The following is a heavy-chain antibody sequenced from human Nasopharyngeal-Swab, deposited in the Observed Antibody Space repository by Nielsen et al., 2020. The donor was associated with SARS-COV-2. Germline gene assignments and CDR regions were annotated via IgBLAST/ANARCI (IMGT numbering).Heavy chain of an antibody. D-gene: IGHD7-27*01. J-gene: IGHJ4*02. Sequence: SCAASGFTFSDYYMSWNRQAPGKGLENISCISGSGGTIYYGDSMKGRFTISRDNAKNSLYLQMNSLRAEDTAVYYCARDRANWDFDYWGQGTLVTVSS. CDR2: ISGSGGTI. CDR3: ARDRANWDFDY. V-gene: IGHV3-11*04. CDR1: GFTFSDYY.